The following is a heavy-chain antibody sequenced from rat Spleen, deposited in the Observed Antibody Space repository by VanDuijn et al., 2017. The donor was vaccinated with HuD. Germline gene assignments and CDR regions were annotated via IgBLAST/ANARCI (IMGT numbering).Heavy chain of an antibody. J-gene: IGHJ2*01. CDR2: ITNIGDTT. CDR3: ARHAYGGYPYYFDY. Sequence: EVQLVESGGGLVQPGRSLKLSCAASGFTFSDFDMAWVRQAPTKGLEWVASITNIGDTTYYPDSVKGRFTISRDNARSTLYLQMNSLRSEDTATYYCARHAYGGYPYYFDYWGQGVMVTVSS. V-gene: IGHV5-25*01. CDR1: GFTFSDFD. D-gene: IGHD1-11*01.